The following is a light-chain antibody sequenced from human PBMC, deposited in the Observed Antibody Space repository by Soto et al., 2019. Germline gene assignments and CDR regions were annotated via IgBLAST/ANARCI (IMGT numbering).Light chain of an antibody. CDR1: QDLGRW. V-gene: IGKV1D-12*01. Sequence: DIQVTQSPSSLSASVGDTVTITCRSSQDLGRWLSWYQQKPGKAPKIVIFGAYSLQSGVPSRFSGSGSGTEFMLTISNLQPEDFATYYCQQARSFPVTFGQGTQLEIK. CDR3: QQARSFPVT. CDR2: GAY. J-gene: IGKJ5*01.